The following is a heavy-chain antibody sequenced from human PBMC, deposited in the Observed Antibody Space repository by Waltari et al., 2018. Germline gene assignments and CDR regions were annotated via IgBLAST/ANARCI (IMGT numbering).Heavy chain of an antibody. CDR2: IDYDGST. V-gene: IGHV4-39*01. CDR1: GDSISSSGFY. Sequence: QPQLQESGPGLVKPSETLSLTCNVSGDSISSSGFYWVWIRQSPGKGLGWIGSIDYDGSTYYSPSLRSRVTISADTSKNQFSLKLTSVTAADTAVYYCAAENPTRSYDLDAWGQGILVTASS. D-gene: IGHD3-16*01. J-gene: IGHJ5*02. CDR3: AAENPTRSYDLDA.